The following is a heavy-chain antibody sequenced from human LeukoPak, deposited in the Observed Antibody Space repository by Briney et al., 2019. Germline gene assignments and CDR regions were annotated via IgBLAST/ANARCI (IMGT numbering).Heavy chain of an antibody. Sequence: ASVKVSCKASGYTFTGYYMHWVRQAPGQGLEWMGWINPNSGGTNYAQKFQGRVTMTRDTSISTAYMELSRLRSDDTAVYYCAREEYSSSDAFDIWGQGTMVTVSS. J-gene: IGHJ3*02. D-gene: IGHD6-6*01. CDR3: AREEYSSSDAFDI. CDR2: INPNSGGT. V-gene: IGHV1-2*02. CDR1: GYTFTGYY.